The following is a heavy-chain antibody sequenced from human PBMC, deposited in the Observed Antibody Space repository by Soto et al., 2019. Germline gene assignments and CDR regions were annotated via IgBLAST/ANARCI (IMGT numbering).Heavy chain of an antibody. D-gene: IGHD1-26*01. CDR1: GGTFSSYA. Sequence: SVKVSCKASGGTFSSYAISWVRQAPGQGLEWMGGIIPIFGTANYAQKFQGRVTITADESTSTAYMELSSLRSEDTAVYYCARDRWELLKPQRFYYSYGMDVWGQGTTVTVSS. CDR3: ARDRWELLKPQRFYYSYGMDV. CDR2: IIPIFGTA. J-gene: IGHJ6*02. V-gene: IGHV1-69*13.